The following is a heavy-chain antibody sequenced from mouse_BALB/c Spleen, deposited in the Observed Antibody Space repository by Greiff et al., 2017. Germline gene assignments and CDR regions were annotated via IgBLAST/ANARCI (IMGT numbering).Heavy chain of an antibody. CDR1: GFAFSSYD. Sequence: DVMLVESGGGLVKPGGSLKLSCAASGFAFSSYDMSWVRQTPEKRLEWVAYISSGGGSTYYPDTVKGRFTISRDNAKNTLYLQMSSLKSEDTAMYYCARRGITAWFAYWGQGTLVTVSA. CDR2: ISSGGGST. J-gene: IGHJ3*01. CDR3: ARRGITAWFAY. D-gene: IGHD2-4*01. V-gene: IGHV5-12-1*01.